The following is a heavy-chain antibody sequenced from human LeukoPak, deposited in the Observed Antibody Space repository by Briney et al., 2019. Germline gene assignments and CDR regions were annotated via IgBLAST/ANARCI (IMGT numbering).Heavy chain of an antibody. CDR3: VRDYFFSLDP. CDR2: IKSDGST. D-gene: IGHD2/OR15-2a*01. J-gene: IGHJ5*02. Sequence: GGSLRLSCAASEFTFSSYAMSWVRQAPGKGLVWVSRIKSDGSTSYADSVKGRFTISRDNAKNTLYLQMNSLKDEDTAVYYCVRDYFFSLDPWGQGTLVTVSS. CDR1: EFTFSSYA. V-gene: IGHV3-74*01.